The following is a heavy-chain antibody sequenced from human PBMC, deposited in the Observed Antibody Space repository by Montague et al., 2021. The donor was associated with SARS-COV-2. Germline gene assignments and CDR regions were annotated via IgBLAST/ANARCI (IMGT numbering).Heavy chain of an antibody. CDR1: GGSISSDY. Sequence: SETLSLTCSVSGGSISSDYWSWIRQSPGKGLEWIGYIYYRGTTNYNPSLKSRVTFSVDTSKNQFSLKLISVTAADTAVYFCAREDRWNWFDPWGQGVLVTFSS. CDR3: AREDRWNWFDP. CDR2: IYYRGTT. D-gene: IGHD5-24*01. V-gene: IGHV4-59*01. J-gene: IGHJ5*02.